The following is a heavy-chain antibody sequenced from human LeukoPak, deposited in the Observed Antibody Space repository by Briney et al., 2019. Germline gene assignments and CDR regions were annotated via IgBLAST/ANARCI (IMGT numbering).Heavy chain of an antibody. Sequence: GGSLRLSCAASGFTFSSYAMSWVRQAPGKGLEWVSAISGIGGSTYYADSVKGRFTISRDNSKNTLYLQMNSLRAEDTAVYYCAKDLAYCSSTSCYTVLNAFDIWGQGTMVTVSS. CDR3: AKDLAYCSSTSCYTVLNAFDI. J-gene: IGHJ3*02. D-gene: IGHD2-2*02. CDR2: ISGIGGST. V-gene: IGHV3-23*01. CDR1: GFTFSSYA.